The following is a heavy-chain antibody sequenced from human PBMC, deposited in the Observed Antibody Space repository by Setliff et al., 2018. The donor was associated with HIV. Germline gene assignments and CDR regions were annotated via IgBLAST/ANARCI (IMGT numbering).Heavy chain of an antibody. V-gene: IGHV4-34*01. J-gene: IGHJ4*02. CDR1: GGSFSDYF. Sequence: SETLSLTCAVYGGSFSDYFWTWIRQPPGKGLEWIGDINHSGSTNYNPSLKSRVTISLDTSKNQFSLKLTSVTAADTAMYYCARHTGDITGTNHLFDYWGQGTLVTVSS. CDR2: INHSGST. CDR3: ARHTGDITGTNHLFDY. D-gene: IGHD1-20*01.